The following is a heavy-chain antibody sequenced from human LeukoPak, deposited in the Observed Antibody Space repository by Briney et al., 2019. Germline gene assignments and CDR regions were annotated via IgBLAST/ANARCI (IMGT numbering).Heavy chain of an antibody. CDR1: GFTFSSYS. CDR3: ARTVPGHTTCWDYFDS. D-gene: IGHD1-26*01. CDR2: ISSSSSTI. Sequence: GGSLRLSCAASGFTFSSYSMNWVRQAPGKGLEWVSYISSSSSTIYYADSVKGRFTVSRDNAKNSLYLQMNSLRAEDTAIYYCARTVPGHTTCWDYFDSWGQGTLVTVSS. J-gene: IGHJ4*02. V-gene: IGHV3-48*04.